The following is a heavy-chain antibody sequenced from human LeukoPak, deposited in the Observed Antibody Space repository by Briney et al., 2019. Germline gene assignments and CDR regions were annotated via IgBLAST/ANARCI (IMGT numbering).Heavy chain of an antibody. Sequence: ASVKVSCKASGYTFTSYYMHWVRQAPGQGLEWMGIINPSGGSTSYAQKFQGRVTMTRDTSTSTVYMELSSLRSEDTAVYYCAKPKYSSGWYRFYFDYWGQGTLVTVSS. V-gene: IGHV1-46*01. D-gene: IGHD6-19*01. CDR2: INPSGGST. CDR3: AKPKYSSGWYRFYFDY. CDR1: GYTFTSYY. J-gene: IGHJ4*02.